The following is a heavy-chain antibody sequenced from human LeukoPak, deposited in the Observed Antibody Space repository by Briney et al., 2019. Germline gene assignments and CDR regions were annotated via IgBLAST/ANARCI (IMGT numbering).Heavy chain of an antibody. CDR1: GFTFSSYS. D-gene: IGHD5-18*01. CDR2: ISSSSSTI. Sequence: GGSLRLSCAASGFTFSSYSMKWVRQAPGKGLEWVSYISSSSSTIYYADSVKGRFTISRDNAKNSLYLQMNSLRDEDTAVYYCARGNRYSLDAFDIWGQGTMVTVSS. V-gene: IGHV3-48*02. CDR3: ARGNRYSLDAFDI. J-gene: IGHJ3*02.